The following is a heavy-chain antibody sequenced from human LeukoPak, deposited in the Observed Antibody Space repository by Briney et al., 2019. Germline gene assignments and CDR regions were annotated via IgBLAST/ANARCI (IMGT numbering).Heavy chain of an antibody. CDR2: ISISSNYI. CDR1: GFTFSRYS. V-gene: IGHV3-21*04. Sequence: PGGSLRLSCAASGFTFSRYSMNWVRQAPGKGLEWVSSISISSNYIYYTDSVKGRFTISRDNAKNSLYLQMNSLRAEDTAVYYCAKGPSITMIRGGQWYYYMDVWGKGTTVTISS. CDR3: AKGPSITMIRGGQWYYYMDV. J-gene: IGHJ6*03. D-gene: IGHD3-10*01.